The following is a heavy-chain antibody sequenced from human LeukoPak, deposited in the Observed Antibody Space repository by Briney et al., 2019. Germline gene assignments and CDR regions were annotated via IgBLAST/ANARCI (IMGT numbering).Heavy chain of an antibody. CDR1: GDSVPSNSAS. J-gene: IGHJ6*02. Sequence: SQTLSLTCAISGDSVPSNSASWNWIRQSPSRGLEWLGKTLYRSKWYNDYAVSVKSRITINLDTSKNQFSLQLNSVTPEDTAVYYCARSHYYGMDVWGQGTTVTVAS. V-gene: IGHV6-1*01. CDR2: TLYRSKWYN. CDR3: ARSHYYGMDV.